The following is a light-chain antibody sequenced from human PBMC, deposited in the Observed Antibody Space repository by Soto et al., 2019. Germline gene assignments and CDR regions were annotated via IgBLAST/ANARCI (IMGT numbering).Light chain of an antibody. CDR2: EVT. V-gene: IGLV2-14*01. Sequence: QSALTQPASVSGSPGQSITISCTATISDVYDYKYVSWYQQHPGKAPKLIIYEVTQRPSGVCSRFSGSKSDNTSSLTISGLQAEDEADYYCSSFTPYSLGVFGGGTKLTVL. CDR1: ISDVYDYKY. J-gene: IGLJ3*02. CDR3: SSFTPYSLGV.